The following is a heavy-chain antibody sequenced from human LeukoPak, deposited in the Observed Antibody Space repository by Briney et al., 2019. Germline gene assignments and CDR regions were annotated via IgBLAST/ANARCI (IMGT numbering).Heavy chain of an antibody. CDR1: GGSISSYY. D-gene: IGHD1-26*01. V-gene: IGHV4-4*09. J-gene: IGHJ3*02. CDR3: ARHSSSWELPTTDAFDI. CDR2: IYTSGST. Sequence: PSETLSLTCTVSGGSISSYYWSWIRQPPGKGLEWIGYIYTSGSTNYNPSLKSRVTISVDTSKNQFPLKLSSVTAADTAVYYCARHSSSWELPTTDAFDIWGQGTMVTVSS.